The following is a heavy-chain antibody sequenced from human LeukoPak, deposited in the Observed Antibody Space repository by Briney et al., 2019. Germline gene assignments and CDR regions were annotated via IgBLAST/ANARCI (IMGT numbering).Heavy chain of an antibody. CDR2: ISGSGGST. V-gene: IGHV3-23*01. D-gene: IGHD3-22*01. CDR1: GFTFSSYA. J-gene: IGHJ4*02. Sequence: GSLRLSCAASGFTFSSYAMSWVRQAPGKGLEWVSAISGSGGSTYYADSVKGRFTISRDNSKNTLYLQMNSLRAEDTAVYYCAKDPVYYDSSGPDYWGREPWSPSPQ. CDR3: AKDPVYYDSSGPDY.